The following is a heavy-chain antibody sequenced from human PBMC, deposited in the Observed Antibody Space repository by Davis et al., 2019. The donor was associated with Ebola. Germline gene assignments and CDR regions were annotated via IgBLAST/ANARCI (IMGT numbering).Heavy chain of an antibody. J-gene: IGHJ5*02. CDR3: ARAQGRYSGYVDP. CDR2: IFYSGKT. D-gene: IGHD5-12*01. Sequence: GSLRLSCTVSGGSISTSSYYWGWIRQPPGKGLEWIGSIFYSGKTYYNSSLQSRVTISVDTSKNQFSLKLSSVTAADTAVYYCARAQGRYSGYVDPWGQGTLVTVSS. CDR1: GGSISTSSYY. V-gene: IGHV4-39*07.